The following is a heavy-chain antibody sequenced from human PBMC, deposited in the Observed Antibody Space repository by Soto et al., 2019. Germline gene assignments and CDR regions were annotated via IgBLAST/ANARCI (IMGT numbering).Heavy chain of an antibody. CDR1: GFTISTYA. D-gene: IGHD3-16*01. J-gene: IGHJ3*02. Sequence: EVQLLESGGGLVQPGGSLRLSCAASGFTISTYALTWVRQAPGKGLEWVSSIGTHADTTYYVDSVKGRFSISRDNSKNTVYLQMSSLSAEDTAVYYCAIPYVEVAVNDAFDIWGRGTMLTVSS. V-gene: IGHV3-23*01. CDR2: IGTHADTT. CDR3: AIPYVEVAVNDAFDI.